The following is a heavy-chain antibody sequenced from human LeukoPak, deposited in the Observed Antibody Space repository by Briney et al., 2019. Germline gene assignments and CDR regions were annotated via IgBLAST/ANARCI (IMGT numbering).Heavy chain of an antibody. Sequence: LGGSLRLSCAASGFTLSGYGMHWVRQALGKGLEWVAFIRYDGSNKDYADSVKGRFTISRDNSKNTLYLQMNSLRAEDTAVYYCAKDRGYSYGDFDFWGQGTLVTVSS. CDR3: AKDRGYSYGDFDF. CDR1: GFTLSGYG. J-gene: IGHJ4*02. V-gene: IGHV3-30*02. CDR2: IRYDGSNK. D-gene: IGHD5-18*01.